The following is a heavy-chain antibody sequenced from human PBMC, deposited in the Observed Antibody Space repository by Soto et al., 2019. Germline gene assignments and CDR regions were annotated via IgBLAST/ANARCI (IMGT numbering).Heavy chain of an antibody. CDR1: GGPSGSHS. Sequence: GGLLRLRSAASGGPSGSHSRSLVRPAPGKGLEWVLAISGSGGSTYYADSVKGRFNISRDNSKNKLYLQMNSLRAEDTAVYYGANGGELVREWGQPGGEIWGQGPTVTGS. J-gene: IGHJ6*01. CDR3: ANGGELVREWGQPGGEI. V-gene: IGHV3-23*01. CDR2: ISGSGGST. D-gene: IGHD6-13*01.